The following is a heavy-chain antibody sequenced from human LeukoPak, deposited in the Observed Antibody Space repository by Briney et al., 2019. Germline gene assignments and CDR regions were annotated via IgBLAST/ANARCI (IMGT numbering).Heavy chain of an antibody. CDR1: GFTFSRYN. J-gene: IGHJ1*01. CDR2: IDFSGTGI. D-gene: IGHD2-8*01. Sequence: GESLRLSCAASGFTFSRYNMNWVRQAPGKGLEWVSHIDFSGTGIYYAESVKGRFTISRDNSKNSLYLQMNSLRDEDTAVYYCAGYSTNSFDFPHWAQATVVTVSS. V-gene: IGHV3-48*02. CDR3: AGYSTNSFDFPH.